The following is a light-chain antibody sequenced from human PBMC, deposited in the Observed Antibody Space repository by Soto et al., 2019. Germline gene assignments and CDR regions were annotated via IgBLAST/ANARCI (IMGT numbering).Light chain of an antibody. CDR3: QQLNSYVFT. CDR1: QDVSRF. CDR2: AAS. Sequence: DIQLTQSPSFLSASVGDRVTISCWASQDVSRFLAWYQQKPGKAPNLLIYAASTLQSGVPSRFSGSGSGTEFTLTISSLQPEDFATYYCQQLNSYVFTFGPGTKVDIK. J-gene: IGKJ3*01. V-gene: IGKV1-9*01.